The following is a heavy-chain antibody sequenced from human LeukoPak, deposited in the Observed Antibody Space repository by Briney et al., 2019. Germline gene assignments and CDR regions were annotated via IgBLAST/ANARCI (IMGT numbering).Heavy chain of an antibody. CDR2: INWNGDYT. J-gene: IGHJ4*02. Sequence: PGGSLRLSCAASGFTFDDYGMSWVRQAPGKGLEWVSGINWNGDYTYYADFVKGRFTISRDNAKNSLFLQMNSLRADDTALYYCARDPHSSGWYPSDYWGQGTLVTVSS. V-gene: IGHV3-20*04. D-gene: IGHD6-19*01. CDR3: ARDPHSSGWYPSDY. CDR1: GFTFDDYG.